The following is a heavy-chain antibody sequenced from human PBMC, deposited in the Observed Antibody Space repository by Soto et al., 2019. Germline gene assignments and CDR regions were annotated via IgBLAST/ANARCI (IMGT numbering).Heavy chain of an antibody. V-gene: IGHV3-23*01. CDR1: GFTFRDYG. CDR2: ISGRGDRT. CDR3: AKDVFADSKPFDY. D-gene: IGHD2-21*01. Sequence: EEQLLESGGGLVQPGGSLRLSCADSGFTFRDYGMSWVRQAPGQGLEWVSAISGRGDRTYYADSVKGRFTISRDNSKNTLYLQMNTLRAEDTAIYFCAKDVFADSKPFDYWGQGTLVTVSS. J-gene: IGHJ4*02.